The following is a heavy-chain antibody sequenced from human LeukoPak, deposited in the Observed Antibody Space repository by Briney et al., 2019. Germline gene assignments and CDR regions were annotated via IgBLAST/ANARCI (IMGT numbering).Heavy chain of an antibody. J-gene: IGHJ6*03. CDR1: GYTFTSYD. D-gene: IGHD6-19*01. CDR3: ARAGHSSGWYGYYYYMDV. CDR2: MNPNSGNT. V-gene: IGHV1-8*03. Sequence: GASVKVSCKASGYTFTSYDINWVRQATGQGLEWMGWMNPNSGNTGYAQKFQGRVTITRNTSISTAYMELSSLRSEDTAVYYCARAGHSSGWYGYYYYMDVWGKGTTVTVSS.